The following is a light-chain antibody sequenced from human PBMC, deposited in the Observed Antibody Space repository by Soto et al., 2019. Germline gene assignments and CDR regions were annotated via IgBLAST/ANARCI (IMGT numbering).Light chain of an antibody. V-gene: IGKV2-28*01. CDR1: QSLLHSNGYTY. Sequence: DIVMTQSPLSLPVTPGEPASISCRSSQSLLHSNGYTYLDWYLQKPGQSPQLLIYLGSNRASGVPDRFSSSGSGTDFTLKISRVEAEDVGVYYCMQALQTPGTFGQGTKVEIK. CDR3: MQALQTPGT. CDR2: LGS. J-gene: IGKJ1*01.